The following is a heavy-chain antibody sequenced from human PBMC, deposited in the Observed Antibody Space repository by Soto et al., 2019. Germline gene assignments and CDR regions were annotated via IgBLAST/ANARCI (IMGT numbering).Heavy chain of an antibody. J-gene: IGHJ4*02. D-gene: IGHD3-22*01. CDR1: GGTFSSYA. CDR3: ARGEYDSSGYWYFDY. Sequence: SVKVSYKASGGTFSSYAISWVRQAPGQGLEWMGGIIPIFGTANYAQKFQGRVTITADESTSTAYMELSSLRSEDTAVYYCARGEYDSSGYWYFDYWGQGTLVTVS. CDR2: IIPIFGTA. V-gene: IGHV1-69*13.